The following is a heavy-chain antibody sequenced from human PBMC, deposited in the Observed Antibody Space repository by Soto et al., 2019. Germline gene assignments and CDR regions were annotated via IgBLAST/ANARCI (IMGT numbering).Heavy chain of an antibody. Sequence: EVQLVASGGGLVQPGGSLRLSFAASGFTFSSYAMHWVRQAPGKGLEYVSAISSNGGSTYYANSVKGRFTISRDNSENTLYLQMGSLRAEDMAVYYCARQSYSSYYFDYWGQGTLVTVSS. CDR3: ARQSYSSYYFDY. D-gene: IGHD6-13*01. CDR2: ISSNGGST. J-gene: IGHJ4*02. CDR1: GFTFSSYA. V-gene: IGHV3-64*01.